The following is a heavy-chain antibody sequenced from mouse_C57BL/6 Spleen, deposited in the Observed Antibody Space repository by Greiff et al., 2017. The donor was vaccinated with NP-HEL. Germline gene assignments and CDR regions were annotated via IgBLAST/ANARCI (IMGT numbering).Heavy chain of an antibody. D-gene: IGHD3-2*02. Sequence: VQRVESGPGLVAPSQSLSITCTVSGFSLTSYGVHWVRQPPGKGLEWLVVIWSDGSTTYNSALKSRLSISKDNSKSQVFLKMNSLQTDDTAMYYCARHPRDSSGYVDYAMDYWGQGTSVTVSS. CDR2: IWSDGST. V-gene: IGHV2-6-1*01. J-gene: IGHJ4*01. CDR1: GFSLTSYG. CDR3: ARHPRDSSGYVDYAMDY.